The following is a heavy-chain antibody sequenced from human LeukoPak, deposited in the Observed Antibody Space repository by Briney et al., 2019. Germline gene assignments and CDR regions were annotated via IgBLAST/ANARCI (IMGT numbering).Heavy chain of an antibody. J-gene: IGHJ5*02. CDR1: GGTFSSLS. V-gene: IGHV1-69*02. CDR3: ARRIWNADYVGGWFDP. CDR2: ISPIGNVA. D-gene: IGHD4-17*01. Sequence: ASVKVSCKASGGTFSSLSFSWVRQAPGQGLEWMGRISPIGNVAEYAQKFQGRLTFSADKSTSTVNMELSSLRSVDTAVYFCARRIWNADYVGGWFDPWGQGTLVTVSS.